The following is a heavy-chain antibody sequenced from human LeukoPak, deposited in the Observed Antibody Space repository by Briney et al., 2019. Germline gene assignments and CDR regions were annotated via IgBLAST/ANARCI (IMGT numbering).Heavy chain of an antibody. CDR2: VYHNGTP. Sequence: SETLSLTCAVSVGSISSGNWWSWVRQSPGKGLEWIGEVYHNGTPNYNPSLKSRVTISADTFKNHFSLKLTSVTAAETAVYYCATAPILRGEAGEQYKYGMDVWGQGTTVIVSS. CDR1: VGSISSGNW. J-gene: IGHJ6*02. CDR3: ATAPILRGEAGEQYKYGMDV. D-gene: IGHD1-1*01. V-gene: IGHV4-4*02.